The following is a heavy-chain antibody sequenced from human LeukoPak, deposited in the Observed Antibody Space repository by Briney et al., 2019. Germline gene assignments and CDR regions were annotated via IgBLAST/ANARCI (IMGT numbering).Heavy chain of an antibody. CDR1: GFTFSSYA. D-gene: IGHD4-17*01. V-gene: IGHV3-23*01. CDR2: ISGSGGST. Sequence: GGSLRLSCAASGFTFSSYAMSWVRRAPGKGLEWVSAISGSGGSTYYADSVKGRFTISRDNSKNTLYLQMNSLRAEDTAVYYCAKGGYGDYAYFDYWGQGTLVTVSS. CDR3: AKGGYGDYAYFDY. J-gene: IGHJ4*02.